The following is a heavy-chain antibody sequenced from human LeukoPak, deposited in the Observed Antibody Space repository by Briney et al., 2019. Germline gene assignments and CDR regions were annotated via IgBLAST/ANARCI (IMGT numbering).Heavy chain of an antibody. CDR1: GGSFSGYY. J-gene: IGHJ6*03. Sequence: SETLSLACAVYGGSFSGYYWSWIRQPPGKGLEWIGEINHSGSTNYSPSLKSRVTISVDTSKNQFSLKLSSVTAADTAVYYCARDPPNWNYEYYYYMDVWGKGTTVTVSS. CDR3: ARDPPNWNYEYYYYMDV. V-gene: IGHV4-34*01. CDR2: INHSGST. D-gene: IGHD1-7*01.